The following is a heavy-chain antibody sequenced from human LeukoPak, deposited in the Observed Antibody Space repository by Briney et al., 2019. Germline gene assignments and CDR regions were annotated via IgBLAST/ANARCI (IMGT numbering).Heavy chain of an antibody. CDR2: MNPNSGNT. D-gene: IGHD4-17*01. Sequence: ASVKVSCKASGYTFTSHDINWVRQATGQGLEWMGWMNPNSGNTGYAQKFQGRVTITRNTSISTVYVELSSLRSEDTAVYSCARAAVTTYNAFDIWGQGTMVTVSS. J-gene: IGHJ3*02. V-gene: IGHV1-8*03. CDR1: GYTFTSHD. CDR3: ARAAVTTYNAFDI.